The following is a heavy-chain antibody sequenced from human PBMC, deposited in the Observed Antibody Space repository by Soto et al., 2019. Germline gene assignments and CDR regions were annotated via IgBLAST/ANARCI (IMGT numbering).Heavy chain of an antibody. V-gene: IGHV1-3*01. D-gene: IGHD1-26*01. CDR1: GYTFTSYA. CDR2: INAGNGNT. J-gene: IGHJ4*02. CDR3: ARVRQVGATRYYXDY. Sequence: ASVKVSCKASGYTFTSYAMHWLRQAAGQRLEWMGWINAGNGNTKYSQKFQGRVTITRDTSASTAYMELSSLRSEDTAVYYCARVRQVGATRYYXDYWGQGTLVTVSS.